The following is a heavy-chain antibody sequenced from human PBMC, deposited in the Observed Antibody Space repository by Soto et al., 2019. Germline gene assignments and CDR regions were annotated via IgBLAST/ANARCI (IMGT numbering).Heavy chain of an antibody. CDR3: AKDGVLYSSGWYRYYFDY. J-gene: IGHJ4*02. CDR1: GFTFSSYG. CDR2: ISYDGSNK. D-gene: IGHD6-19*01. V-gene: IGHV3-30*18. Sequence: GGSLRLSCAASGFTFSSYGMHWVRQAPGKGLEWVAVISYDGSNKYYADSVKGRFTISRDNSKNTLYLQMNSLRAEDTAVYYCAKDGVLYSSGWYRYYFDYWGQGTLVNVSS.